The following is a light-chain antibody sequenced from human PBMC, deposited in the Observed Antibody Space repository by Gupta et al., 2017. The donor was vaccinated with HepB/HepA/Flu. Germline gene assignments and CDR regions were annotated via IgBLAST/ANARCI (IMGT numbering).Light chain of an antibody. J-gene: IGKJ3*01. CDR1: QGINFY. CDR3: HHYDTRPTFT. Sequence: DIQMTQSPSYLSAAVVDRVTITCQKIQGINFYFNCYQQKPGKAPKLLIYDASNVEPGVPSRFTGSGSGTDFTFPIISLQPEDFATYYCHHYDTRPTFTFGPGTK. CDR2: DAS. V-gene: IGKV1-33*01.